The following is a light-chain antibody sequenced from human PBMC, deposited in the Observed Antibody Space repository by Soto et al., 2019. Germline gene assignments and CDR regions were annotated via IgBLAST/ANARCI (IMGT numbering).Light chain of an antibody. CDR2: DVS. V-gene: IGLV2-14*03. CDR3: SSYTTSSTYV. CDR1: SNEISGYNY. J-gene: IGLJ1*01. Sequence: QSVLTQPASVSGAPGQSIAISCTGTSNEISGYNYVSWYRHHPGKAPKVMIYDVSNRPSGVSDRFSGSKSGNTASLTISGLQAEDEADYYRSSYTTSSTYVFGTGTKVTVL.